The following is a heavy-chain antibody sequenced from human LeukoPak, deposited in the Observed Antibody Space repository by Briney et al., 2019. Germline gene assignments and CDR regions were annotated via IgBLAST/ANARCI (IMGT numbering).Heavy chain of an antibody. D-gene: IGHD6-13*01. Sequence: GGSLRPSCAASGFNSGFDFHIYAMTWVRQAPGKGLEWVSYISSSGSTIYYADSVKGRFTISRDNAKNSLYLQMNSLRAEDTAVYYCARDGIAAAPYYYYYYYMDVWGKGTTVTVSS. CDR1: GFNSGFDFHIYA. CDR2: ISSSGSTI. J-gene: IGHJ6*03. V-gene: IGHV3-48*03. CDR3: ARDGIAAAPYYYYYYYMDV.